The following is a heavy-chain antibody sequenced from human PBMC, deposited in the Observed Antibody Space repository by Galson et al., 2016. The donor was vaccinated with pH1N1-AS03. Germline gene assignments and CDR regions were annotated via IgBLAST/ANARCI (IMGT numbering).Heavy chain of an antibody. D-gene: IGHD2-2*01. CDR2: INPDSGGT. V-gene: IGHV1-2*02. CDR3: ARVVLGTSGHHS. CDR1: GYTFAAYY. Sequence: SVKVSCKASGYTFAAYYIHWVRQAPGQGLEWMGWINPDSGGTHYAQKFQGRVTMTRDTSISTAYMGLTRPKSNDTAVYFCARVVLGTSGHHSWGQGTLVTVSS. J-gene: IGHJ4*02.